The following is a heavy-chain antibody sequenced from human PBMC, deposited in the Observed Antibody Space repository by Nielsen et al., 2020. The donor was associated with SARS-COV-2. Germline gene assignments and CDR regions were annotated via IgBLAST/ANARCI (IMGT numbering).Heavy chain of an antibody. D-gene: IGHD2-21*02. Sequence: WIRQPPGKGLEWVSYISSSSSYIYYADSVKGRFTISRDNAKNSLYLQMNSLRAEDTAVYYCARILRGSWGQGTLVTVSS. V-gene: IGHV3-21*05. CDR2: ISSSSSYI. J-gene: IGHJ4*02. CDR3: ARILRGS.